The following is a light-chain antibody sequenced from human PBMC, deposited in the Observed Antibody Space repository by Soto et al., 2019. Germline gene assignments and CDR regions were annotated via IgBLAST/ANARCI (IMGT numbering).Light chain of an antibody. Sequence: QAVVTQEPAVSVSPGGTVTLTCGLRSAPLSTTYYPAWCQQAPGQPPRTLIYSTNTRSSGVPDRFSGSIRGNKAALTITGAQADDEAYYYCVLYMGSGIYVFGTGTKVTVL. CDR1: SAPLSTTYY. V-gene: IGLV8-61*01. CDR3: VLYMGSGIYV. CDR2: STN. J-gene: IGLJ1*01.